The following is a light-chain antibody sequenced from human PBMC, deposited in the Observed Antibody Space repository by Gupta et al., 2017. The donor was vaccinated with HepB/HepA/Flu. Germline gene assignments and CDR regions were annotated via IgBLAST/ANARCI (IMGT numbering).Light chain of an antibody. V-gene: IGLV3-9*01. CDR1: NIGSKN. CDR2: RDS. CDR3: QVWDITTAHVV. J-gene: IGLJ2*01. Sequence: HELTLPLSVSVAMEPPARLTCGGNNIGSKNVHWYQQKPGQAPVLVIYRDSNRPSEIPERFSGSNSGNTATLTISRAQAGDEADYYCQVWDITTAHVVFGGGTNLTVL.